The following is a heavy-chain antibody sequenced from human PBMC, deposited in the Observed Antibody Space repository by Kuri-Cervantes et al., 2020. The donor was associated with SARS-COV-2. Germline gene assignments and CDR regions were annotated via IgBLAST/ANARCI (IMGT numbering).Heavy chain of an antibody. J-gene: IGHJ6*02. Sequence: GESLKISCAASGFTFNNYDMHWVRQAPGKGLEWLSFISFDGDKTYYADSVRGRFTISRDNSENTVSLQMNSLRPEDTAVYYCARDRETTWYYGMDVWGQGTTVTVSS. CDR1: GFTFNNYD. V-gene: IGHV3-30-3*01. CDR3: ARDRETTWYYGMDV. CDR2: ISFDGDKT. D-gene: IGHD1-14*01.